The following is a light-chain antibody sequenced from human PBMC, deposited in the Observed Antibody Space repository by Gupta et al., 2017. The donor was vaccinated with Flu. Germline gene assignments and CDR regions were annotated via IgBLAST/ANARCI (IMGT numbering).Light chain of an antibody. CDR1: QSVSSN. J-gene: IGKJ2*03. Sequence: EIVMTQSPATLSVSPGERATLSCRASQSVSSNLAWYQQKPGQAPRLLIYGASTRATGIPARFSGSGSGTEXTLTISXRQSEDFAVYYCQQYKNWPSYSFGXGTKLEIK. CDR3: QQYKNWPSYS. V-gene: IGKV3-15*01. CDR2: GAS.